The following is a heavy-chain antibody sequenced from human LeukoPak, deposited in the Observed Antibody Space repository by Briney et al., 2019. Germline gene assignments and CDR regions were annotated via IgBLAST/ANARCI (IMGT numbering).Heavy chain of an antibody. CDR1: GGTFSNYV. V-gene: IGHV1-69*04. J-gene: IGHJ5*02. CDR3: ATHHKLELRLSKRFDP. CDR2: IIPIFGVT. Sequence: SVKVSCKTSGGTFSNYVINWVRQAPGQGLEWMGRIIPIFGVTKYAQKFQGRVTITADTSTSTGYMELSSLRSEDTAVYYCATHHKLELRLSKRFDPWGQGTLVTVSS. D-gene: IGHD1-7*01.